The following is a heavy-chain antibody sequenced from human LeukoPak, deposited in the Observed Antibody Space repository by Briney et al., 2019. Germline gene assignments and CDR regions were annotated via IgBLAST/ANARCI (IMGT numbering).Heavy chain of an antibody. CDR2: IDPGDSAT. J-gene: IGHJ6*02. Sequence: GESRDISWKGSGYIFTSYWIGWVRQLPGKGLGWIGIIDPGDSATRYSPSFQGQVTISADKSISTAYMQWSSLKGSDTALSYCARSSCGGGDCYSRGPYYYYGMDVWGQGTTVTVSS. CDR1: GYIFTSYW. CDR3: ARSSCGGGDCYSRGPYYYYGMDV. D-gene: IGHD2-21*02. V-gene: IGHV5-51*01.